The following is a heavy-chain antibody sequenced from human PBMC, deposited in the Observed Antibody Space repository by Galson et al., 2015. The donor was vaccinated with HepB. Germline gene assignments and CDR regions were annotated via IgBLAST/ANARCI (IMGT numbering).Heavy chain of an antibody. D-gene: IGHD4-17*01. Sequence: ETLSLTCTVSDASISSSSYYWGWIRQPPGKGLEWIGSIYYSGSTYYNPSLKSRVTISVDTSKNQFSLKLSSVTAADTAVYYCARLSTTGPADYWGQGTLVTVSS. CDR3: ARLSTTGPADY. J-gene: IGHJ4*02. CDR2: IYYSGST. V-gene: IGHV4-39*01. CDR1: DASISSSSYY.